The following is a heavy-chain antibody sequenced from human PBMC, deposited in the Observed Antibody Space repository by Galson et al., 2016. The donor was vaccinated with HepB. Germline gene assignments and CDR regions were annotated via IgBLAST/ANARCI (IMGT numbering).Heavy chain of an antibody. D-gene: IGHD3-3*01. Sequence: SETLSLTCTVSRGSVSSSAYYWSWVRQTPGKGLEWIGTVFYDGTTFYSPSLKSRLTISMDTSKNQFSLRLNSVTAADPAIYYCARKIYYFDNWGQGTLVAVSS. J-gene: IGHJ4*02. CDR2: VFYDGTT. CDR3: ARKIYYFDN. CDR1: RGSVSSSAYY. V-gene: IGHV4-39*07.